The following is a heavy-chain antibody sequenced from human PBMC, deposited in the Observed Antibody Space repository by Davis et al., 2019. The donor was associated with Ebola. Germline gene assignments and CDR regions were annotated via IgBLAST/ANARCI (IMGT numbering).Heavy chain of an antibody. V-gene: IGHV3-21*01. CDR2: ISSSSSYI. J-gene: IGHJ6*02. CDR1: GFPFSSYW. D-gene: IGHD3-3*01. CDR3: ARAHDTIFGVVIIRDYYYYGMDV. Sequence: GESLKIPCAASGFPFSSYWMNWVRQAPGKGPEWVSSISSSSSYIYYADSVKGRFTISRDNAKNSLYLQMNSLRAEDTAVYYCARAHDTIFGVVIIRDYYYYGMDVWGQGTTVTVSS.